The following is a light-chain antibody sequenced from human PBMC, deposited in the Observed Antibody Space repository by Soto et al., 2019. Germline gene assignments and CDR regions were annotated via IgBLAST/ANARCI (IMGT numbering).Light chain of an antibody. J-gene: IGLJ2*01. CDR3: SSYTITSTVV. CDR2: EVN. CDR1: STDVGPYNR. Sequence: QSVLTQPPSVSGSPGQSVTISCTGTSTDVGPYNRVSWYQQPPGTAPKLIIYEVNNRPSGVPDRFSGSKSGNTASLTISGLQAEDEADYYCSSYTITSTVVFGGGTKLTVL. V-gene: IGLV2-18*02.